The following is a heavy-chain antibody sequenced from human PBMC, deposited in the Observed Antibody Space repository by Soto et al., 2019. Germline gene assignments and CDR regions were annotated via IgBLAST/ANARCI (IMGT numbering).Heavy chain of an antibody. D-gene: IGHD3-3*01. CDR3: AKEGITIFGVVDY. V-gene: IGHV3-23*01. CDR2: ISGSGGNT. Sequence: EVQLLESGGGLLQPGGSLTLSCAASGFTFRSYAMSWVRQAPGKGLEWVSSISGSGGNTYYADSVKGRFTISRDNSKNTLYLQMNSLRAEDMAVYYCAKEGITIFGVVDYWGQGPLVTISS. CDR1: GFTFRSYA. J-gene: IGHJ4*02.